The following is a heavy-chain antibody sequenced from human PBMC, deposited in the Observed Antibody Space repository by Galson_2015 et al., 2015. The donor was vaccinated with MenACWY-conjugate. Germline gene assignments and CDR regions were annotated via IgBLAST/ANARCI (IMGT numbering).Heavy chain of an antibody. Sequence: QSGAEVKKPGESLKISCKGSGYSFTSYWIGWVRQMPGKGLEWMGIIYPGDSDTRYSPSFQGQVTISADKSISTAYLQWSSLKASDTAMYYCAILPQSSGSSLLDYGMDVWGQGATVTVSS. J-gene: IGHJ6*02. CDR3: AILPQSSGSSLLDYGMDV. CDR2: IYPGDSDT. V-gene: IGHV5-51*01. CDR1: GYSFTSYW. D-gene: IGHD6-19*01.